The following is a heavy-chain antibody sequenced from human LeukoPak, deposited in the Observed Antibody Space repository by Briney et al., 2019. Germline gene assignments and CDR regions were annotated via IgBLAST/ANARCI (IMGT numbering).Heavy chain of an antibody. CDR3: AHRRFNYDFWSGTDRPSWFDP. CDR2: IYWSDDK. J-gene: IGHJ5*02. D-gene: IGHD3-3*01. Sequence: ESGPTLVKPTQTLTLTCTFSGFSLSTSGVGVGWIRQPPGKALEWLALIYWSDDKRYSPSLKSRLTITKDTSKNQVVLTMTNMDPVDTATYYCAHRRFNYDFWSGTDRPSWFDPWGQGTLVTVSS. V-gene: IGHV2-5*01. CDR1: GFSLSTSGVG.